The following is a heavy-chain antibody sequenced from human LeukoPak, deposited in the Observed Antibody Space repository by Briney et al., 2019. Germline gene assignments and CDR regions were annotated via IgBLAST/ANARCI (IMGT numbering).Heavy chain of an antibody. V-gene: IGHV4-59*01. CDR1: GGSISRYY. J-gene: IGHJ4*02. Sequence: SETLSLTCTVSGGSISRYYWSWIRQPPGKGLDWIGYIYHTGSTNYNPSLKSRVTISVDTSKNQFSLKLSSVTAADTAVYYCARVXXXXXYRLDYWGQGTLVTVSS. CDR2: IYHTGST. CDR3: ARVXXXXXYRLDY.